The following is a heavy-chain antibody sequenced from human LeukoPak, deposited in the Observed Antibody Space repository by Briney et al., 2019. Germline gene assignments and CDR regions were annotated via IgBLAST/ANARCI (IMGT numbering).Heavy chain of an antibody. CDR1: GLTFSSHA. CDR2: ISYDGSNK. CDR3: ARRLYSSTWYEIDY. J-gene: IGHJ4*02. Sequence: GGSLRLSCAASGLTFSSHAMHWVRQAPGKGLEWVAVISYDGSNKYYADSVKGRFTISRDDSKNTVYLQMNSLRAEDTAVYYCARRLYSSTWYEIDYWGQGTLVTVSS. V-gene: IGHV3-30-3*01. D-gene: IGHD6-13*01.